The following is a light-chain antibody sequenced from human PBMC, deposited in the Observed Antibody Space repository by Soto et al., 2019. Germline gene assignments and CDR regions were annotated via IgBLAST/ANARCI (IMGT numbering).Light chain of an antibody. CDR2: DAS. CDR3: HKRQYWPPIT. J-gene: IGKJ5*01. Sequence: VVLTKSPATVSLSPGARATLSCRTSLSVSVYLDWYQQKPGQAPRLLISDASDRATGIPARFSGSGSGTDFTLTIRSLEPEDFAVYYCHKRQYWPPITVGQGKRLEIK. V-gene: IGKV3-11*01. CDR1: LSVSVY.